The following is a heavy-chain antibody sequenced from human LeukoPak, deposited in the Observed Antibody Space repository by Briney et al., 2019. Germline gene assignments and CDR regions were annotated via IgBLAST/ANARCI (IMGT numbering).Heavy chain of an antibody. D-gene: IGHD3/OR15-3a*01. V-gene: IGHV1-2*02. J-gene: IGHJ3*02. CDR2: INPNSGGT. CDR1: GYTFTGYF. Sequence: ASVTVSFKASGYTFTGYFVHWVRQAPGQGLEWLGWINPNSGGTNYAQKFQGRVSMTRDTSIGTAYMELRSLRSDDTAVYYCARDGPSPGAFDIWGQGTMVTVSS. CDR3: ARDGPSPGAFDI.